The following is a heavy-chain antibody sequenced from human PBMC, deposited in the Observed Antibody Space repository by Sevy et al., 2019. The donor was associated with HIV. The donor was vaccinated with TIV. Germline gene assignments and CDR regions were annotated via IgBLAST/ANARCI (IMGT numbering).Heavy chain of an antibody. Sequence: GGSLRLSCAASGFTFSSYDMHWVRQAPGKGLEWVAVISYDGSNKYYADSVKGRFTISRDNSKNTLYLQMNSLRAEDTAVYYCASHYYGSGSYSYNRGACDIWGQGTMVTVSS. J-gene: IGHJ3*02. V-gene: IGHV3-30*03. CDR1: GFTFSSYD. D-gene: IGHD3-10*01. CDR2: ISYDGSNK. CDR3: ASHYYGSGSYSYNRGACDI.